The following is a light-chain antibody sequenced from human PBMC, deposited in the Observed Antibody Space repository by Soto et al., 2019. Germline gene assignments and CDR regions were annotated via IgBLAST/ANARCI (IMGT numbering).Light chain of an antibody. V-gene: IGKV3-20*01. J-gene: IGKJ1*01. CDR3: QQYGSSPRT. Sequence: EIVLTQSPGILSLSPGERATLSCRASQTITGSYLAWYQQKPGQAPRLLIYGASIRATGIPDRFSGSGSGTDFTLTISRLEPKDFAVYYCQQYGSSPRTFGQGTKVEIK. CDR1: QTITGSY. CDR2: GAS.